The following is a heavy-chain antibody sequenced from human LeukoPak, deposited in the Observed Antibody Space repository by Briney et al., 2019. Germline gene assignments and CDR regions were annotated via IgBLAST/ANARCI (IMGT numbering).Heavy chain of an antibody. CDR2: IIPILGIA. CDR1: GGTFSSYA. V-gene: IGHV1-69*04. D-gene: IGHD4-17*01. Sequence: SVKVSCKASGGTFSSYAISWVRQAPGQGLEWMGRIIPILGIANYAQKFQGRVTITADKSTSTAYMELSSLRSEDTAVYYCARDSDDYGDYDAFDIWGQGTMVTVSS. CDR3: ARDSDDYGDYDAFDI. J-gene: IGHJ3*02.